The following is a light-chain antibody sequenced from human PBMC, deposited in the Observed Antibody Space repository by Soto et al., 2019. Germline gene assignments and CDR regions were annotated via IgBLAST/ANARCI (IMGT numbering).Light chain of an antibody. CDR2: GSN. CDR1: SSNIGSNY. V-gene: IGLV1-47*02. Sequence: QSALTQPPSASGTPGQRVTISCSGGSSNIGSNYVYWYQQLTGTAPKLLIDGSNQRPSGVPDRFSGSRSGTSASLAISGLRSDDEADYFCAAWDGSLSAWMFGGGTKVTVL. CDR3: AAWDGSLSAWM. J-gene: IGLJ3*02.